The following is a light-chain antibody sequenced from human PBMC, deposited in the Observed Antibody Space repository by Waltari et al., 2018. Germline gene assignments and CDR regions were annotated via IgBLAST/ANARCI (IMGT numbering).Light chain of an antibody. J-gene: IGKJ1*01. V-gene: IGKV1-9*01. CDR3: QQLNSYQWT. CDR2: AAS. Sequence: IQLTQSPSSLPASVGDRVTITCRDSQGISNYLAWYQQKPGKAPKLLIYAASTLQSGVPARFSGSGSGTDFTLTISSLQAEDVATYYCQQLNSYQWTFGQGTKVEIK. CDR1: QGISNY.